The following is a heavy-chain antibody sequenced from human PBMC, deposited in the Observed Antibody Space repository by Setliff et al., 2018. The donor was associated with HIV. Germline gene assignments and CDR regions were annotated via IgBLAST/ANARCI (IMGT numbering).Heavy chain of an antibody. J-gene: IGHJ4*02. CDR3: ARDGHLYGQPFDY. V-gene: IGHV3-7*03. CDR1: EFRFSNYW. D-gene: IGHD3-10*01. Sequence: GGSLRLSCVASEFRFSNYWMAWVRQAPGKGLEWVGNINQDGSEENYVDSVKGRFTISRDNTKNSLHLQLDSLSAEDAAVYFCARDGHLYGQPFDYWGQGALVTVSS. CDR2: INQDGSEE.